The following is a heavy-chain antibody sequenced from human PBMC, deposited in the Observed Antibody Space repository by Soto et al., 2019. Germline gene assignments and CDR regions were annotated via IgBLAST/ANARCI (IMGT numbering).Heavy chain of an antibody. CDR1: GFTFSSYA. Sequence: EVQLLESGGGLVQPGGSLRLSCAASGFTFSSYAMSWVRQAPGKGLEWVSAISGSGGSTYYADSVKGRFTISRDNSKNSLYLQMNSLRAEDTAVYYCAIPMGGRYSGPFDYWGQGTLVTVSS. CDR3: AIPMGGRYSGPFDY. J-gene: IGHJ4*02. V-gene: IGHV3-23*01. D-gene: IGHD5-12*01. CDR2: ISGSGGST.